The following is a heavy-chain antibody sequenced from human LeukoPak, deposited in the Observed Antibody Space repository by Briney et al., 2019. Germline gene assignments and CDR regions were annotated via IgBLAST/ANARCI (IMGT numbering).Heavy chain of an antibody. CDR3: TRARRLASGYYYYYYMDV. Sequence: GGSLRLSCAASGFTFSSYSMNWVRQAPGKGLERVGFIRSKAYGGTTEYAASVKGRFTISRDDSKSIAYLQMNSLKTEDTAVYYCTRARRLASGYYYYYYMDVWGKGTTVTISS. CDR2: IRSKAYGGTT. D-gene: IGHD3-9*01. V-gene: IGHV3-49*04. CDR1: GFTFSSYS. J-gene: IGHJ6*03.